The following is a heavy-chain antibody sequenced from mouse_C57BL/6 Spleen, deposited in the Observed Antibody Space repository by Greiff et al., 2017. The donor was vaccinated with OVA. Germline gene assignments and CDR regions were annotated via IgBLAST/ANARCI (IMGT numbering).Heavy chain of an antibody. V-gene: IGHV1-69*01. CDR1: GYTFTSYW. CDR3: AKGSSQYYCDY. Sequence: QVQLQQPGAELVMPGASVKLSCKASGYTFTSYWMHWVKQRPGQGLEWIGEIDPSDSYTNYNQKFKGKSTLTVDKSSSTAYMQLSSLTSEDSAVYYCAKGSSQYYCDYWGQGTTLTVSS. CDR2: IDPSDSYT. J-gene: IGHJ2*01. D-gene: IGHD1-1*01.